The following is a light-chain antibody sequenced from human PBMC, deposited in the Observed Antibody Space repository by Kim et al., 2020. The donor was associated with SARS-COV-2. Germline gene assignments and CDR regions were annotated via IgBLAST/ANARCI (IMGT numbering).Light chain of an antibody. J-gene: IGKJ2*01. V-gene: IGKV3-20*01. CDR3: QQYRT. CDR2: GAS. Sequence: VSLPPGEIATLSCRASQRFSSKYLGGYQQKPGQAPRLLIYGASSRATGIPDRFSGSVSGTDFTLTISRLEPEDFAVYFCQQYRTFGQGTKLEI. CDR1: QRFSSKY.